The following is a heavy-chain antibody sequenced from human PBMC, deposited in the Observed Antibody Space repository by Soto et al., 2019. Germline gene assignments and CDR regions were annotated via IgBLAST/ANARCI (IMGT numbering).Heavy chain of an antibody. Sequence: QVQLVQSGAEEKKPGASVKVSCKASGYAFSSYAMHWVRQAPGQRLEWMGWINIGSGNTEYSQNFQDRITTTRDTSASTVYMDLSGLRPEDTAVYYCARDGGDCGYRLAYYYYIGMDVWGQGTAVTVSS. CDR2: INIGSGNT. V-gene: IGHV1-3*05. J-gene: IGHJ6*02. CDR1: GYAFSSYA. CDR3: ARDGGDCGYRLAYYYYIGMDV. D-gene: IGHD2-21*02.